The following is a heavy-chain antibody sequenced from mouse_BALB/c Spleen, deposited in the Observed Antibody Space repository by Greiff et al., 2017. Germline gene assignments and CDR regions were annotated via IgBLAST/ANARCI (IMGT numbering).Heavy chain of an antibody. Sequence: EVQLVESGGGLVQPGGSLKLSCAASGFTFSSYTMSWVRQTPEKRLEWVAYISNGGGSTYYPDTVKGRFTISRDNAKNTLYLQMSSLKSEDTAMYYCARRDDYDYYFDYWGQGTTLTVSS. V-gene: IGHV5-12-2*01. J-gene: IGHJ2*01. CDR2: ISNGGGST. CDR3: ARRDDYDYYFDY. CDR1: GFTFSSYT. D-gene: IGHD2-4*01.